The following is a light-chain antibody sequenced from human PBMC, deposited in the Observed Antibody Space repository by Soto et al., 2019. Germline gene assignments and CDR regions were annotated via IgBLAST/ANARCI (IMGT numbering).Light chain of an antibody. Sequence: IQLTQSPSSLSASVGDRVTITCRASQGISSYLAWYQQKPGKAPKLLIYAASTLQSGVPSRFSGSGSGTDFTLTISSLQPEDFATYYCQQLNSYPRGTFGQGTKVEI. CDR1: QGISSY. V-gene: IGKV1-9*01. CDR2: AAS. CDR3: QQLNSYPRGT. J-gene: IGKJ1*01.